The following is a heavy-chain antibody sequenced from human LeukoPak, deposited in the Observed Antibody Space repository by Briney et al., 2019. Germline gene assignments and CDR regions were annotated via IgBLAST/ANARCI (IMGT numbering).Heavy chain of an antibody. D-gene: IGHD3-22*01. CDR1: GFTFSSYA. CDR2: ISGSGGST. J-gene: IGHJ4*02. V-gene: IGHV3-23*01. Sequence: PGGSLRLSCAASGFTFSSYAMSWVRQAPGKGLEWVSAISGSGGSTYYADSVKGRFTISRDNSKNTLYLQMNSLRAEDTAVYYCAKDLSHHYYDSSGYLGDWGQGTLVTVSS. CDR3: AKDLSHHYYDSSGYLGD.